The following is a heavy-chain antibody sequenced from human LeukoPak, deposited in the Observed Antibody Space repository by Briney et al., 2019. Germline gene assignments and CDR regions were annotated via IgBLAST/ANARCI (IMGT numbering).Heavy chain of an antibody. V-gene: IGHV3-21*06. CDR3: VRAWGGGSYSDAFDI. CDR2: ISSGNSYI. CDR1: GFTFSTYN. D-gene: IGHD1-26*01. J-gene: IGHJ3*02. Sequence: GGSLRLSCTASGFTFSTYNMNWVRQAPGKGLEWVSSISSGNSYIDYADSVKGRFTISRDNAKNSLYLQMSSLRVEDTAVFYCVRAWGGGSYSDAFDIWGQGTMVTVSS.